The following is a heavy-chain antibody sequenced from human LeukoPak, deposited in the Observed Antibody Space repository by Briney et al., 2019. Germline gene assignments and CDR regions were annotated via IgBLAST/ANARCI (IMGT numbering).Heavy chain of an antibody. CDR2: ISYDGSNK. Sequence: AGSLRLSCAASGVTFSSYGMNWIRQAPGKGLEWVAVISYDGSNKYYADSVKGRFTISRDNSKNTLYLQMNSLRAEDTAVYYCAKDLTQHASFYYYGMDVWGQGTTVTVSS. V-gene: IGHV3-30*18. D-gene: IGHD3-9*01. CDR3: AKDLTQHASFYYYGMDV. J-gene: IGHJ6*02. CDR1: GVTFSSYG.